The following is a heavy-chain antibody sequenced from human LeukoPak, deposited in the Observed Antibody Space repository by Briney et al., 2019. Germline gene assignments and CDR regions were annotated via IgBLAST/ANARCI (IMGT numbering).Heavy chain of an antibody. CDR1: GFTFSSYS. V-gene: IGHV3-21*01. Sequence: GGSLRLSCAASGFTFSSYSMNWDRQAPGKGLEWVSSISSSSYIYYADSVKGRFTISRDNAKNSLYLQMNGLRAEDTAVYYCARGQSMAGTEVDYWGQGTLVTVSS. D-gene: IGHD6-19*01. J-gene: IGHJ4*02. CDR2: ISSSSYI. CDR3: ARGQSMAGTEVDY.